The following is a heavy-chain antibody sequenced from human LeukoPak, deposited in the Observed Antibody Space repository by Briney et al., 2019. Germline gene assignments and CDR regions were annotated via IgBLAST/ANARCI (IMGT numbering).Heavy chain of an antibody. CDR3: ARGSQYYYDSSGFYAVRNNWFDP. J-gene: IGHJ5*02. D-gene: IGHD3-22*01. CDR2: IYHSGST. V-gene: IGHV4-38-2*02. CDR1: GYSISGGYY. Sequence: SETLSLTCTVSGYSISGGYYWGWIRQPPGKGLEWIGSIYHSGSTFYDPSLKSRFTISLDTSKNQFSLKLSSVTAADTAVYYCARGSQYYYDSSGFYAVRNNWFDPWGQGTLVTVSS.